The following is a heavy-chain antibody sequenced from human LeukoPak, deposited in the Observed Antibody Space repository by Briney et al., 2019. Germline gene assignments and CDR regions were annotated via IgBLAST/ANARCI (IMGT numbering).Heavy chain of an antibody. J-gene: IGHJ4*02. CDR2: IKLNGGTT. CDR1: GFSFDDYD. Sequence: GGSLRLSCTASGFSFDDYDMDWVRHAPGEGLEWVCGIKLNGGTTTYADSVKGRFTISRDNARNSLFLQMNSLTAEDTAFYFCARKGHYGIDFWGQGTLVTVSS. V-gene: IGHV3-20*04. CDR3: ARKGHYGIDF. D-gene: IGHD4-17*01.